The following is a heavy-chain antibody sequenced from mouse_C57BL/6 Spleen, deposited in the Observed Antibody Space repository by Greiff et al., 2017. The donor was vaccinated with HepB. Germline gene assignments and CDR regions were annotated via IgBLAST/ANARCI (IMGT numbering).Heavy chain of an antibody. V-gene: IGHV1-19*01. CDR1: GYTFTDYY. J-gene: IGHJ2*01. D-gene: IGHD2-4*01. Sequence: EVQLQQSGPVLVKPGASVKMSCKASGYTFTDYYMNWVKQSHGKSLEWIGVINPYNGGTSYNQKFKGKATLTVDKSSSTAYMELNSLTSEDSAVYYCARKITGDYYWGQGTTLTVSS. CDR2: INPYNGGT. CDR3: ARKITGDYY.